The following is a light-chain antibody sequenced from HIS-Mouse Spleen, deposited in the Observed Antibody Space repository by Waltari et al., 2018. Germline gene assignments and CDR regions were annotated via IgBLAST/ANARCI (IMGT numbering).Light chain of an antibody. V-gene: IGKV3-20*01. CDR2: GGS. Sequence: TQSPGTLSLSPGERATLSCRASQSVSSSYLAWYQQKPGQAPRLLIYGGSSRATGIPDRFSGSGSGTDFTLTISRLEPEDFAVYYCQQYGSSFTFGPGTKVDIK. CDR1: QSVSSSY. J-gene: IGKJ3*01. CDR3: QQYGSSFT.